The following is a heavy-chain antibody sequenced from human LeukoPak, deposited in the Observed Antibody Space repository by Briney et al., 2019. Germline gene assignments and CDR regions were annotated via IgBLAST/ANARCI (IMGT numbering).Heavy chain of an antibody. CDR2: IYSGGST. CDR1: GFTVSSNY. V-gene: IGHV3-53*01. J-gene: IGHJ4*02. Sequence: GGSLRLSCAASGFTVSSNYMSWVRQAPGKGLEWVSVIYSGGSTYYADSVKGRFTISRDNSKNTLYPQMNSLRAEDTAVYYCARGGTIDEYSSSSGGYFDYWGQGTLVTVSS. D-gene: IGHD6-6*01. CDR3: ARGGTIDEYSSSSGGYFDY.